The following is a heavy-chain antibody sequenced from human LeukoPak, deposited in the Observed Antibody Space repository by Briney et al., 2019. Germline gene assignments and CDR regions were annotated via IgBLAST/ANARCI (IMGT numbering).Heavy chain of an antibody. V-gene: IGHV3-30*04. D-gene: IGHD4-17*01. CDR3: ARDSATVTPFSFDY. CDR1: GFTFRSYA. CDR2: ISYDGSNK. Sequence: GGSLRLSCAASGFTFRSYAMHWVRQAPGKGLEWVAVISYDGSNKYYADSVKGRFTISRDNSKNTLYLQMNSLRAEDTAVYYCARDSATVTPFSFDYWGQGTLVTVSS. J-gene: IGHJ4*02.